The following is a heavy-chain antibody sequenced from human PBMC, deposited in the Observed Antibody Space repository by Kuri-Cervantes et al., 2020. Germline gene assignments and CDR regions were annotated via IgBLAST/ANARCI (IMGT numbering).Heavy chain of an antibody. Sequence: SVKVSCKASGYTFTSYDINWVRQATGQGLEWMGGIIPIFGTANYAQKFQGRVTITADESTSTAYMELSSLRSEDTAVYYCATRYSSSWYPYDYWGQGTLVTVSS. CDR1: GYTFTSYD. CDR3: ATRYSSSWYPYDY. V-gene: IGHV1-69*13. J-gene: IGHJ4*02. D-gene: IGHD6-13*01. CDR2: IIPIFGTA.